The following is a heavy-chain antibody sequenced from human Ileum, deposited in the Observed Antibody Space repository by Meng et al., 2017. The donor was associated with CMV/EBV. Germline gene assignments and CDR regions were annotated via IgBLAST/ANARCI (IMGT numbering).Heavy chain of an antibody. CDR3: AKDTTWSGYSNWFDP. CDR1: GFTFSSYG. D-gene: IGHD3-3*01. V-gene: IGHV3-30*02. CDR2: IRYDGTST. J-gene: IGHJ5*02. Sequence: GESLKISCAASGFTFSSYGMQWVRQAPGKGLEWVAFIRYDGTSTNYADSVKGRFTISRDNSKNTLYLQRNSLRVEDTATYYCAKDTTWSGYSNWFDPWGQGTLVTVSS.